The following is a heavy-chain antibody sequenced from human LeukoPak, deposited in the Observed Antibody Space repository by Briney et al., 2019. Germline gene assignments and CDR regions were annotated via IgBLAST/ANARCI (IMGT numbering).Heavy chain of an antibody. V-gene: IGHV4-34*01. Sequence: SETLSLTCAVYGGSFSGYYWSWIRQPPGKGLGWIGEINHSGSTNYNPSLKSRVTISVDTSKNPFSLKLSSVTAADTAVYYCARSRVATYHYYYYYAMDVWGQGTTVTVSS. J-gene: IGHJ6*02. CDR1: GGSFSGYY. D-gene: IGHD5-12*01. CDR2: INHSGST. CDR3: ARSRVATYHYYYYYAMDV.